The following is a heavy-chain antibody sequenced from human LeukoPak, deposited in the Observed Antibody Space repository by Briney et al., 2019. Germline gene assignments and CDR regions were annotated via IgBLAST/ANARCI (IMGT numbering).Heavy chain of an antibody. J-gene: IGHJ4*02. D-gene: IGHD5-24*01. CDR3: ARSRDGYLYYFDY. Sequence: AASVKVSCKASGYTFTSYDINWVRQAPGQGLGWMGGIIPIFGTANYAQKFQGRVTITADESTSTAYMELSSLRSEDTAVFYCARSRDGYLYYFDYWGQGTQVTVSS. CDR1: GYTFTSYD. V-gene: IGHV1-69*13. CDR2: IIPIFGTA.